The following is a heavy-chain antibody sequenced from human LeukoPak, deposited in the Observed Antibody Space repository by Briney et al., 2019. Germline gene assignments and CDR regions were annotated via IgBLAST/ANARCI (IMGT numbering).Heavy chain of an antibody. J-gene: IGHJ3*02. CDR3: ARDRRHRDALDI. Sequence: SETLSLTCTVSGVSISGYYWSWVWQPPGEGLGWIGYIYYSGSTNYNPSLKSRITMSVDTSKNQFSLKLNSVAAADTAVYYCARDRRHRDALDIWGEGTMVTVSS. CDR1: GVSISGYY. V-gene: IGHV4-59*01. CDR2: IYYSGST.